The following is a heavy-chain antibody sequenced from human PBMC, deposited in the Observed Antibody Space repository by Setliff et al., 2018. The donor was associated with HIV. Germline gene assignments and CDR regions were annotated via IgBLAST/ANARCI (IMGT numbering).Heavy chain of an antibody. CDR1: GGSFSGYY. J-gene: IGHJ6*02. V-gene: IGHV4-34*01. CDR3: AKTLPTLYPPHDYYFAMDV. Sequence: LSLTCAVYGGSFSGYYWSWIRQPPGKGLEWIGEINHGGSTNYNPSLKSRVTISVDTSKNQFSLKLSSVTAADTAVYYCAKTLPTLYPPHDYYFAMDVWGQGTTVTVSS. D-gene: IGHD2-15*01. CDR2: INHGGST.